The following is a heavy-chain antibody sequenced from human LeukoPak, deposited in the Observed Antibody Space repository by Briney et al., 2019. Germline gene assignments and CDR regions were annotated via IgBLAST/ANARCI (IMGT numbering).Heavy chain of an antibody. CDR2: FCGSGGIT. V-gene: IGHV3-23*01. J-gene: IGHJ4*02. D-gene: IGHD5-24*01. CDR1: GFTFSSYA. CDR3: ANLADGYNKVHYY. Sequence: GGSLRLSCAVSGFTFSSYAMSWVRQAPGKGREWVSAFCGSGGITCYAGSVKGRFPLSRDNSKNTLYLQMNSMRGDDKAVYYCANLADGYNKVHYYWGQGTLVTVSS.